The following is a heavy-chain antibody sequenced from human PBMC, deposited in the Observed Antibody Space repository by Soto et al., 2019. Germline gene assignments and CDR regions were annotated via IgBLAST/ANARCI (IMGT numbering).Heavy chain of an antibody. V-gene: IGHV4-31*03. Sequence: KPSETLSLTCTVSGGSISSGGYYWSWIRQHPGKGLEWIGYIYYSGSTYYNPSLKSRVTISVDTSKNQFSLKLSSVTAADTAVYYCARDFANYYDSSGYLDAGAFDIWGQGTMVTVSS. CDR1: GGSISSGGYY. J-gene: IGHJ3*02. CDR3: ARDFANYYDSSGYLDAGAFDI. CDR2: IYYSGST. D-gene: IGHD3-22*01.